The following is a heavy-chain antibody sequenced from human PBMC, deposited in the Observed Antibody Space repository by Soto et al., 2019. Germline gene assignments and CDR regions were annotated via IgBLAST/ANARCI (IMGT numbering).Heavy chain of an antibody. CDR3: ARDPGYSYGYN. V-gene: IGHV1-3*01. J-gene: IGHJ4*02. D-gene: IGHD5-18*01. CDR1: GYTFTGYA. CDR2: INAGNGNT. Sequence: QVQLVQSGAEVKKPGASVKVSCKASGYTFTGYAMHWVRQAPGQRLEWMGWINAGNGNTKYSQKFQGRVTITRDTSASTAYMELSSLRSEDTAVYYCARDPGYSYGYNWGQGTLVTVSS.